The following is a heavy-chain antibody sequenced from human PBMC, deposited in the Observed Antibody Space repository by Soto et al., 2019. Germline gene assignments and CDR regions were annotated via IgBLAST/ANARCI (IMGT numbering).Heavy chain of an antibody. V-gene: IGHV4-59*08. D-gene: IGHD3-10*01. CDR3: ARHSYAAGGLLGV. CDR1: GGSISSYY. CDR2: ICYSGST. J-gene: IGHJ6*04. Sequence: SETLSLTCTVSGGSISSYYWSWIRQPPGKGLEWIGYICYSGSTNYNPSLKSRVTISVDTSKNQFSLKLSSVTAADTAVYYCARHSYAAGGLLGVWGKGTTITVSS.